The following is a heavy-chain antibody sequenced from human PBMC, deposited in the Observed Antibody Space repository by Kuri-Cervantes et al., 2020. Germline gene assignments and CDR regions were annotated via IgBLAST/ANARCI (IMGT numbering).Heavy chain of an antibody. CDR2: IIPIFGTA. Sequence: SVKVSCKASGGTFSSYAISWVRQAPGQGLEWMGGIIPIFGTANYAQKFQGRVTITTDESTSTAYMELSSLRAEDTAVYYCAKDRRVRGVHPLHYYYYMDVWGKGTTVTVSS. J-gene: IGHJ6*03. D-gene: IGHD3-10*01. V-gene: IGHV1-69*05. CDR3: AKDRRVRGVHPLHYYYYMDV. CDR1: GGTFSSYA.